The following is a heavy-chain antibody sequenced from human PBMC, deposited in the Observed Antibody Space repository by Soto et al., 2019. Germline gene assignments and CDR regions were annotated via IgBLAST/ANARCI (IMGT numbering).Heavy chain of an antibody. J-gene: IGHJ4*02. D-gene: IGHD5-12*01. CDR3: AKDFQYSGYEHY. CDR2: TSGSGGST. V-gene: IGHV3-23*01. Sequence: GSLRLSCAASGFTFSSYAMSWVRQAPGKGLEWVSATSGSGGSTYYADSVKGRFTISRDNSKNTLYLKMNSLRAEDTAVYYCAKDFQYSGYEHYWGQGTLVTVSS. CDR1: GFTFSSYA.